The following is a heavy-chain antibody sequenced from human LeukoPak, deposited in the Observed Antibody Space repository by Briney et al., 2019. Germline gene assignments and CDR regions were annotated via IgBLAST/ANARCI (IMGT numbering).Heavy chain of an antibody. CDR3: ARDGPMTQSGAFDI. J-gene: IGHJ3*02. CDR1: CGSLRRYY. CDR2: IYYSGST. Sequence: SETLSLTRTVSCGSLRRYYRSWIRQPPREGPEWIWYIYYSGSTNYNPSLKSRVTISVDTSKNQFSLKLSSVTAADTAVYYCARDGPMTQSGAFDIWGQGTMVTVSS. V-gene: IGHV4-59*01. D-gene: IGHD3-10*01.